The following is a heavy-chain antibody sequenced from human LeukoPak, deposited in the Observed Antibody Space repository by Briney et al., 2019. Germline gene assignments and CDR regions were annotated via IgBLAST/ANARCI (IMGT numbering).Heavy chain of an antibody. J-gene: IGHJ4*02. CDR1: GFTFSSYG. CDR3: AKDPDITMAT. CDR2: ISGSGDYT. D-gene: IGHD3-10*01. V-gene: IGHV3-23*01. Sequence: PGGSLRLSCAASGFTFSSYGMSWVRQAPGKGLEWVAAISGSGDYTYYADSVKGRFTISRDNSKNTLYLQMNSLRAEDTAVYYCAKDPDITMATWGQGTLVTVSS.